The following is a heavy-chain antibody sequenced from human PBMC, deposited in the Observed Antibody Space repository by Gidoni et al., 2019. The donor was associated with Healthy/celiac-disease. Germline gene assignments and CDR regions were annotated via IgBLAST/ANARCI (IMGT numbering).Heavy chain of an antibody. J-gene: IGHJ6*03. Sequence: QVQLVQSGAEVKKPGSSVKVSCKASGGTFSSYAISWVRQAPGQGLEWMGGIIPIFGTANYAQKFQGRVTITADKSTSTAYMELSSLRSEDTAVYYCARGAVGVPPYYYYYMDVWGKGTTVTVSS. D-gene: IGHD1-26*01. CDR1: GGTFSSYA. CDR3: ARGAVGVPPYYYYYMDV. V-gene: IGHV1-69*06. CDR2: IIPIFGTA.